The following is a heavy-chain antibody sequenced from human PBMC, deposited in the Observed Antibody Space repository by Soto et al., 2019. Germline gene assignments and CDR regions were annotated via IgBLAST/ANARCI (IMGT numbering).Heavy chain of an antibody. CDR1: GFTFSSYA. CDR3: ARAMGYFDY. V-gene: IGHV3-30-3*01. J-gene: IGHJ4*02. CDR2: ISYDGSNK. D-gene: IGHD3-16*01. Sequence: ESGGGVVQPGRSLRLSCAASGFTFSSYAMHWVRQAPGKGLEWVAVISYDGSNKYYADSVKGRFTISRDNSKNTLYLQMNSLRAEDTAVYYCARAMGYFDYWGQGTLVTVSS.